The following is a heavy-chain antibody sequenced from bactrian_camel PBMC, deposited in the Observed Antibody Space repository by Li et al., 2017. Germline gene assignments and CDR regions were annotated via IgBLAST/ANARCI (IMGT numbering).Heavy chain of an antibody. CDR2: INTQIGRT. CDR1: ADSYC. V-gene: IGHV3S63*01. Sequence: HVQLVESGGGSVQAGGTLRLSCTASADSYCMAWFRQTSGQEREGVASINTQIGRTYYADPVKGRFTIGKDDAYTLYLQIDSLIPEDTAVYYCAANSRWRGCSQARGATEFEDRGQGTQVTVS. CDR3: AANSRWRGCSQARGATEFED. J-gene: IGHJ4*01. D-gene: IGHD3*01.